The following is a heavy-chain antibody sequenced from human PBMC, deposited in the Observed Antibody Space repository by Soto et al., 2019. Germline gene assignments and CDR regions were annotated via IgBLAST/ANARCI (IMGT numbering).Heavy chain of an antibody. CDR3: ARGVRAAVAGTADFDS. CDR2: INHSGST. J-gene: IGHJ4*02. Sequence: SETLSLTCAVYGGSFSGYYWSWIRQPPGKGLEWIGEINHSGSTNYNPSLKSRVTISVDTSKNQFSLKLSSVTAADTAVYYCARGVRAAVAGTADFDSWGQAPLVTVSP. CDR1: GGSFSGYY. V-gene: IGHV4-34*01. D-gene: IGHD6-19*01.